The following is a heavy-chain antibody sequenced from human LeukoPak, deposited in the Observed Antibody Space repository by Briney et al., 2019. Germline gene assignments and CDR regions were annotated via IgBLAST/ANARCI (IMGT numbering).Heavy chain of an antibody. D-gene: IGHD2-2*01. CDR2: IWYDGSNK. Sequence: GRSLRLFCAASGFTFSSYGMHWVRQAPGKGLEWVAVIWYDGSNKYYADSVKGRFTISRDNSKNTLYLQMNSLRAEDTAVYYCARAFYCSSTSCFKMGYYGMDVWGKGTTVTVSS. J-gene: IGHJ6*04. CDR1: GFTFSSYG. V-gene: IGHV3-33*01. CDR3: ARAFYCSSTSCFKMGYYGMDV.